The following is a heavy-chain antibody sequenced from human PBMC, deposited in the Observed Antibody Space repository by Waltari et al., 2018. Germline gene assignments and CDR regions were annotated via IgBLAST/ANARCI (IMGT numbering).Heavy chain of an antibody. D-gene: IGHD6-6*01. V-gene: IGHV4-34*01. J-gene: IGHJ4*02. CDR1: GGSFSGYY. CDR2: INHIGST. CDR3: ARAAFIAARYFDY. Sequence: QVQLQQWGAGLLKPSETLSLTCAVYGGSFSGYYWSWIRQPPGKGLDWIGEINHIGSTISNPSLKSRVTISVDTSKNQFSLKLSSVTAADTAVYYCARAAFIAARYFDYWGQGTLVTVSS.